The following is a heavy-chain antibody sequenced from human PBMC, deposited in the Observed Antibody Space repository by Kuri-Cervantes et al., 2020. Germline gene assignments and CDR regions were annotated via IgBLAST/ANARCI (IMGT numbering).Heavy chain of an antibody. V-gene: IGHV3-NL1*01. J-gene: IGHJ4*02. CDR1: GFTFSSYG. D-gene: IGHD5-18*01. CDR3: AKGKGLYSYGYYGFDY. CDR2: ISWNSGSI. Sequence: GGSLRLSCAASGFTFSSYGMHWVRQAPGKGLEWVAGISWNSGSIGYADSVKGRFTISRDNSKNTLYLQMNSLRAEDTAVYYCAKGKGLYSYGYYGFDYWGQGTLVTVSS.